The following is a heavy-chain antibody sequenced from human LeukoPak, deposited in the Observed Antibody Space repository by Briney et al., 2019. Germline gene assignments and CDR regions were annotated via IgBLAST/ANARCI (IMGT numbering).Heavy chain of an antibody. D-gene: IGHD3-22*01. J-gene: IGHJ5*02. CDR2: INHSGST. Sequence: SSETLSLACAVYGGSFKGYYWSWIRQPPGKGLEWIGEINHSGSTNYNPSLKSRVTISVDTSKNQFSLKLSSVTAEDTALYYCARVGEAWYDSKAWFDPWGQGTLVTVSS. V-gene: IGHV4-34*01. CDR3: ARVGEAWYDSKAWFDP. CDR1: GGSFKGYY.